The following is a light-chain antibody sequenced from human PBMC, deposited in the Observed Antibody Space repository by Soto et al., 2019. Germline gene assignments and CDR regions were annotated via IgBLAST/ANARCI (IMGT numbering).Light chain of an antibody. CDR1: QYISSW. Sequence: DIQMTQSPSSLSASIGDRVTITCRASQYISSWLAWYQQKPGKAPKLLMFDTFSLESGVPSRFSGSRSGTEFTLTISSLQPDDYATYYCQQYNSYPLTVGGGTKVDIK. CDR2: DTF. V-gene: IGKV1-5*01. J-gene: IGKJ4*01. CDR3: QQYNSYPLT.